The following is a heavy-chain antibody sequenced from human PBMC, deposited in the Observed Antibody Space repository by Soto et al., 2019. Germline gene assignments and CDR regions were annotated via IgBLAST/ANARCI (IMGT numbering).Heavy chain of an antibody. CDR3: AKPAGVPAEYNWFDP. V-gene: IGHV3-23*01. CDR2: ISGSGGST. CDR1: GFTFSSYT. J-gene: IGHJ5*02. D-gene: IGHD2-15*01. Sequence: GRSLRLACAASGFTFSSYTISWVRQAPGKGLEWVSVISGSGGSTYYADSVKGRFTISRDNSKNTLYLQMNSLTAEDTAVYYCAKPAGVPAEYNWFDPWGQGTLVTVSS.